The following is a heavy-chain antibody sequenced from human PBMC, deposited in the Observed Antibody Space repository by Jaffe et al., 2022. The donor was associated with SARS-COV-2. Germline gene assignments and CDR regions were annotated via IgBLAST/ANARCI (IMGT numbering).Heavy chain of an antibody. Sequence: QVQLQESGPGLVKPSQTLSLTCTVSGDSISSINYYWSWIRQPAGKGLEWIGRIYASGSTNYNPSLKSRVTISLDTSNNQFSLKLNSVTAADTAVYYCARTRGYCNGGTCYRDVALDHWGQGTLVTVSS. CDR2: IYASGST. V-gene: IGHV4-61*02. CDR3: ARTRGYCNGGTCYRDVALDH. CDR1: GDSISSINYY. J-gene: IGHJ4*02. D-gene: IGHD2-15*01.